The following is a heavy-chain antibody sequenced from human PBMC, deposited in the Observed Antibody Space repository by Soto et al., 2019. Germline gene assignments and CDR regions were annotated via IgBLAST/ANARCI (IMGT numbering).Heavy chain of an antibody. Sequence: PGGSLRLSCAASGFTFSSYSMNWVRQAPGKGLEWVSYISSSSSTIYYADSVKGRFTISRDNAKNSLYLQMNSLRDEDTAVYYCARGNPITMIVVVAPDFDYWGQGTLVTV. V-gene: IGHV3-48*02. CDR2: ISSSSSTI. CDR3: ARGNPITMIVVVAPDFDY. D-gene: IGHD3-22*01. J-gene: IGHJ4*02. CDR1: GFTFSSYS.